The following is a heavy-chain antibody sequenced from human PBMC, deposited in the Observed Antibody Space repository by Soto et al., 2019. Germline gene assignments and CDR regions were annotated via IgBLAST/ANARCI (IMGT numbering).Heavy chain of an antibody. Sequence: LRLSCAASGFTFSSYAMSWVRQAPGKGLEWVSAISGSGGSTYYADSVKGRFTISRDNSKNTLYLQMNSLRAEDTAVYYCAKLTRDSSSSWLFDYWGQGTLVTVSS. CDR3: AKLTRDSSSSWLFDY. CDR2: ISGSGGST. CDR1: GFTFSSYA. J-gene: IGHJ4*02. D-gene: IGHD6-6*01. V-gene: IGHV3-23*01.